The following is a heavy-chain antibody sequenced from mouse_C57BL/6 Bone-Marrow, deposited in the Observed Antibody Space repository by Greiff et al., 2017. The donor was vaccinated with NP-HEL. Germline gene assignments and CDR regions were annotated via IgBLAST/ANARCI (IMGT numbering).Heavy chain of an antibody. V-gene: IGHV5-2*01. D-gene: IGHD1-1*01. J-gene: IGHJ3*01. CDR2: INSDGGST. Sequence: EVKLMESGGGLVQPGESLKLSCESNEYEFPSHDMSWVRKTPEKRLELVAAINSDGGSTYYPDTMERRFIISRDNTKKTLYLQMSSLRSEDTALYYCARNDYYGSSPTWFAYWGQGTLVTVSA. CDR1: EYEFPSHD. CDR3: ARNDYYGSSPTWFAY.